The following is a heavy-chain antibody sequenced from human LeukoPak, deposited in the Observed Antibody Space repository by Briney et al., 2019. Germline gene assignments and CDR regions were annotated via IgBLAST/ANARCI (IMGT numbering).Heavy chain of an antibody. CDR1: GFTFSSYA. J-gene: IGHJ4*02. D-gene: IGHD3-22*01. CDR2: ISYDGSNK. Sequence: GGSLRLSCAASGFTFSSYAMHWVRQAPGKGLEWVAVISYDGSNKYYADSVKGRFTISRDSSKNTLYLQMNSLRAEDTAVYYCARANAPSITMIIGLDYWGQGTLVTVSS. CDR3: ARANAPSITMIIGLDY. V-gene: IGHV3-30-3*01.